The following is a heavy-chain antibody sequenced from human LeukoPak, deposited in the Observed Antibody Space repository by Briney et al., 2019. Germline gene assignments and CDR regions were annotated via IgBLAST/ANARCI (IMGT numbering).Heavy chain of an antibody. CDR3: ARSLGYFSSTSCVNFNFDY. Sequence: SVKVSCKASGGTFSSYAISWVRQAPGQGLEWMGGIIPIFGTANYAQKFQGRVTITADESTSTAYMELSSLRSEDTAVYYCARSLGYFSSTSCVNFNFDYWGQGTLVTVS. CDR1: GGTFSSYA. D-gene: IGHD2-2*01. V-gene: IGHV1-69*13. J-gene: IGHJ4*02. CDR2: IIPIFGTA.